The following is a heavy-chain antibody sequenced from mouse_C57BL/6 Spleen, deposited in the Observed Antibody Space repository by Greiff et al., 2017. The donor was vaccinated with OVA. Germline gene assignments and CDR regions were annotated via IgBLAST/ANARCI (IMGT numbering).Heavy chain of an antibody. CDR2: IDPENGDT. D-gene: IGHD2-1*01. CDR3: TLYGKEFAY. J-gene: IGHJ3*01. CDR1: GFNIKDDY. V-gene: IGHV14-4*01. Sequence: EVQLQQSGAELVRPGASVKLSCTASGFNIKDDYMHWVKQRPEQGLEWIGWIDPENGDTEYASKFQGKATITADTSSNTAYLQLSSLTSEDTAVYYCTLYGKEFAYWGQGTLVTVSA.